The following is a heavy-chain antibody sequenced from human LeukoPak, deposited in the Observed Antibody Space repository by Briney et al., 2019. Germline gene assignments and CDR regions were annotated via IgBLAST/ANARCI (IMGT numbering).Heavy chain of an antibody. V-gene: IGHV4-59*01. Sequence: PETLSLTCTVSGGSISSYYWSWIRQPPGKGLEWIGYIYYSGSTNYNPSLKSRVTISVDTSKNQFSLKLSSVTAADTAVYYCATSIAARGYYGMDVWGQGTTVTVSS. CDR1: GGSISSYY. CDR2: IYYSGST. J-gene: IGHJ6*02. D-gene: IGHD6-6*01. CDR3: ATSIAARGYYGMDV.